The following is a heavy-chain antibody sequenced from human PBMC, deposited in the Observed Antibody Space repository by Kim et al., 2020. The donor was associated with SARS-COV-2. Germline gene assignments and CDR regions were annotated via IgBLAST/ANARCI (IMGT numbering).Heavy chain of an antibody. J-gene: IGHJ4*02. V-gene: IGHV4-39*02. CDR1: GVSISSSRYY. CDR3: VRFGKSVGYSDY. Sequence: SETLSLTCNFSGVSISSSRYYRRWIRQPPGKGPEWIGSLYYSGSSYYNPSLTSRVTISVDTSKNHLSLRLTSVTAADTAAYYGVRFGKSVGYSDYWGQGT. CDR2: LYYSGSS. D-gene: IGHD5-12*01.